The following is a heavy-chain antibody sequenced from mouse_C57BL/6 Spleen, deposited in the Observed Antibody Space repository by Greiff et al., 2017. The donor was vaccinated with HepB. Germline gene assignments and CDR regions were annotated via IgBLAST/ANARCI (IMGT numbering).Heavy chain of an antibody. Sequence: QVQLQQPGAELVRPGSSVKLSCKASGYTFTSYWMHWVKQRPIQGLEWIGNIDPSDSETHYNQKFKDKATLTVDKSSSTAYMQLSSLTSEDSAVYYGGVGIDLIYYGYAMDYWGQGTSVTVSS. CDR1: GYTFTSYW. V-gene: IGHV1-52*01. CDR3: GVGIDLIYYGYAMDY. D-gene: IGHD2-1*01. CDR2: IDPSDSET. J-gene: IGHJ4*01.